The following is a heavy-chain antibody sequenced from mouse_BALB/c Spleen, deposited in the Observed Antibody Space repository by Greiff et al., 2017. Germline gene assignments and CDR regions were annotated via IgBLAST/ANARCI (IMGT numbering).Heavy chain of an antibody. CDR1: GYSITSDYA. D-gene: IGHD1-1*02. CDR3: AREGYGGNLAWFAY. V-gene: IGHV3-2*02. J-gene: IGHJ3*01. Sequence: EVKLMESGPGLVKPSQSLSLTCTVTGYSITSDYAWNWIRQFPGNKLEWMGYISYSGSTSYNPSLKSRISITRDTSKNQFFLQLNSVTTEDTATYYCAREGYGGNLAWFAYWGQGTLVTVSA. CDR2: ISYSGST.